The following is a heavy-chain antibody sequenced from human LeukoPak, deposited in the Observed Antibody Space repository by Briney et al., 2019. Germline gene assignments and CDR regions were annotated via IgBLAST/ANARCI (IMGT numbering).Heavy chain of an antibody. Sequence: GASVKVSCKASGYTFTSYGISWVRQAPGQGLEWMGWISAYDGNTNYAQKLQGRVTMTTDTSTSTAYMELRSLRSDDTAVYYCARDRRYYDSSGYLAYWGQGTLVTVSS. D-gene: IGHD3-22*01. CDR2: ISAYDGNT. CDR1: GYTFTSYG. CDR3: ARDRRYYDSSGYLAY. V-gene: IGHV1-18*01. J-gene: IGHJ4*02.